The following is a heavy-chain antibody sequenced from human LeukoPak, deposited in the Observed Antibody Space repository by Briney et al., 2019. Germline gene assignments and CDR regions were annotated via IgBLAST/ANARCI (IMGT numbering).Heavy chain of an antibody. J-gene: IGHJ5*02. Sequence: ASVKVSCKASGYTFTIYDINWVRQAAGQGLEWMEWMNPDSGNTDFAQKFQGRVTMTRNTSISTAYMELSSLTSEDTAVYYCAVHLPGDYLDPWGQGTLVTVSS. D-gene: IGHD4-17*01. CDR3: AVHLPGDYLDP. CDR2: MNPDSGNT. CDR1: GYTFTIYD. V-gene: IGHV1-8*01.